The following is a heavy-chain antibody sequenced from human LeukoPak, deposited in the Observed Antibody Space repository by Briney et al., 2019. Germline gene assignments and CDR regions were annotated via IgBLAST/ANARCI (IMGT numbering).Heavy chain of an antibody. CDR3: AKGSSKTLGYFDY. D-gene: IGHD2-15*01. CDR1: GFTFSTYA. CDR2: ASGSSGNT. V-gene: IGHV3-23*01. Sequence: TGGSLRLSCAASGFTFSTYAMSWVRQAPGQGLEWVSAASGSSGNTYYADSVKGRFTVSRDNSKNTLYLQMNSLRAEDTAVYYCAKGSSKTLGYFDYWGQGTLVTVSS. J-gene: IGHJ4*02.